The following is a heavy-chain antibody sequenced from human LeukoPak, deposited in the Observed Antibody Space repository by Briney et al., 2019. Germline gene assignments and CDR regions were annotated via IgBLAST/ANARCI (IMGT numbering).Heavy chain of an antibody. D-gene: IGHD3-10*01. V-gene: IGHV3-48*01. CDR3: ARVLWFGDAYFDY. CDR2: ISSSSSTI. Sequence: GGSLTLSCAASGFTFSSYSMNWVRQAPGKGLEWVSYISSSSSTIYYADSVKGRFTISRDNAKNSLYLQMNSLRAEDTAVYYCARVLWFGDAYFDYWGQGTLVTVSS. CDR1: GFTFSSYS. J-gene: IGHJ4*02.